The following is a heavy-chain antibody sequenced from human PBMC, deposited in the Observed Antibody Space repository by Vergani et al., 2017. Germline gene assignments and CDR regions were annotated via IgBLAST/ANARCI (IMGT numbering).Heavy chain of an antibody. D-gene: IGHD3-10*01. CDR2: ISWDGGST. CDR3: AKDIATGPPPGYFDY. V-gene: IGHV3-43D*03. CDR1: GFTFDAYA. Sequence: EVQLVESGGGVVQPGGSLRLSCAASGFTFDAYAMHWVRQAPGKGLEWVSLISWDGGSTYYADSVKGRFTISRDNSKNSLYLQMNSLRAEDTALYYCAKDIATGPPPGYFDYWGQGTLVTVSS. J-gene: IGHJ4*02.